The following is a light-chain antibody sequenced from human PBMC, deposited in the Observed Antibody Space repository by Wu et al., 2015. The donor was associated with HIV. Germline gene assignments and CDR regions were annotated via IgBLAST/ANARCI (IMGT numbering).Light chain of an antibody. J-gene: IGKJ4*01. CDR2: KAS. Sequence: DIQMTQSPSTLSASVGDRVTITCRASQSISSWLAWYQQKPGKAPKLLIYKASSLESGVPSRFSGSGSGTEFTLTISSLEPEDFAVYYRQHFSGSPFGGGTKVEIK. CDR3: QHFSGSP. V-gene: IGKV1-5*03. CDR1: QSISSW.